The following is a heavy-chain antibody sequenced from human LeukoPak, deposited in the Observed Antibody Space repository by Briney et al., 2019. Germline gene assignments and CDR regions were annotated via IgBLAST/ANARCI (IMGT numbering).Heavy chain of an antibody. CDR1: GFTFSSYA. CDR3: ARGRNPHYSSSWYY. CDR2: ISYDGSNK. D-gene: IGHD6-13*01. Sequence: PGGSLRLSCAASGFTFSSYAMHWVRQAPGKGLEWVAVISYDGSNKYYADPVKGRFTISRDNSKNTLYLQMNSLRAEDTAVYYCARGRNPHYSSSWYYWGQGTLVTVSS. J-gene: IGHJ4*02. V-gene: IGHV3-30*04.